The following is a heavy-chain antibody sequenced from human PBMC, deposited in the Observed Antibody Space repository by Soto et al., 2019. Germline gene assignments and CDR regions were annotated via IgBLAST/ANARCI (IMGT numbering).Heavy chain of an antibody. D-gene: IGHD6-13*01. CDR1: GFTFSNAW. Sequence: EVQLVESGGGLVKPGGSLRLSCAASGFTFSNAWMSWVRQVPGKGLEWVGRIKSKTDGGTTDYAAPVKGRFTISRDDSKNTLYLQMNSLKTEDTAVYYCTTVQSRIAPQQPLLYYYYNMDVWGKGTTVTASS. CDR2: IKSKTDGGTT. CDR3: TTVQSRIAPQQPLLYYYYNMDV. J-gene: IGHJ6*03. V-gene: IGHV3-15*01.